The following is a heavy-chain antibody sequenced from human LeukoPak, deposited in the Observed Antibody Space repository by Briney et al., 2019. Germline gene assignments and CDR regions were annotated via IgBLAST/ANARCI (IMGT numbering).Heavy chain of an antibody. V-gene: IGHV4-39*01. CDR2: IYYSGST. CDR1: GDSIRSSSYF. CDR3: SRHEYDSSAYSTGNSFDI. J-gene: IGHJ3*02. D-gene: IGHD3-22*01. Sequence: PSETLSLTCSVSGDSIRSSSYFWGWIRQPPGKGLEWIGSIYYSGSTYYNPSLKSRVTISVDTSKNQFSLKLISVTAADTAVYYCSRHEYDSSAYSTGNSFDIWGQGTMVTVSS.